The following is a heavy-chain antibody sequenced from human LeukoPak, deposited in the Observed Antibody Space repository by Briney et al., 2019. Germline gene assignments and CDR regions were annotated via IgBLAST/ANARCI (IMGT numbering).Heavy chain of an antibody. CDR3: ARDVGGDDSGDFDY. J-gene: IGHJ4*02. CDR2: ISNYNGNT. V-gene: IGHV1-18*01. CDR1: GYTLTNYG. Sequence: ASVKVSCKTTGYTLTNYGISWVRQAPGQGLEWMGWISNYNGNTKYAQKVQGRVTLTTDTSTSTAYMELRSLKSDDTAVYYCARDVGGDDSGDFDYWGQGTLVTVSS. D-gene: IGHD3-22*01.